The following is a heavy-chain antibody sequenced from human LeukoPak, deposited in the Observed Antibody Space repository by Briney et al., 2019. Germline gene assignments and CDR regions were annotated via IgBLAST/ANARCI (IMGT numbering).Heavy chain of an antibody. V-gene: IGHV4-59*11. CDR2: IYYSGST. J-gene: IGHJ3*02. Sequence: SGTLSLTCTVSGGFISSHYWSWMRQPPGKGLEWIGYIYYSGSTNYNPSLMSRVTISVDTSNNQISLKLSSVTAADTAVYYCARDGTMGDSGYDSAFDIWGQGTMVTVSS. CDR1: GGFISSHY. CDR3: ARDGTMGDSGYDSAFDI. D-gene: IGHD5-12*01.